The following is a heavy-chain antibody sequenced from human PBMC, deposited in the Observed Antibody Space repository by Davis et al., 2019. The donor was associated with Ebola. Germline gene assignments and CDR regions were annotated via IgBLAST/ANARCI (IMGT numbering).Heavy chain of an antibody. CDR1: GGSISSYY. V-gene: IGHV4-59*04. CDR2: IYYSGST. J-gene: IGHJ6*02. D-gene: IGHD3-22*01. Sequence: MPSETLSLTCTVSGGSISSYYWSWIRQPPGKGLEWIGYIYYSGSTYYNPSLKSRVTISVDTSKNQFSLKLSSVTAADTAVYYCASARVPTYYYDSSGYFSYYYGMDVWGQGTTVTVSS. CDR3: ASARVPTYYYDSSGYFSYYYGMDV.